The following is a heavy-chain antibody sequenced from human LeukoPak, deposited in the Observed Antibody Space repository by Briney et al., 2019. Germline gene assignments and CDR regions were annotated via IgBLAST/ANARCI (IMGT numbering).Heavy chain of an antibody. V-gene: IGHV4-34*01. CDR1: GGSFSGYY. J-gene: IGHJ6*03. CDR3: ARGKSSSWYYYYYYMDV. D-gene: IGHD6-13*01. CDR2: INHSGST. Sequence: SETLSLTCAVYGGSFSGYYWSWIRQPPGKGLEWIGEINHSGSTNYNPSLKSRGTISVYTSKNQFSLKLSSVTAADTAVYYCARGKSSSWYYYYYYMDVWGKGTTVTVSS.